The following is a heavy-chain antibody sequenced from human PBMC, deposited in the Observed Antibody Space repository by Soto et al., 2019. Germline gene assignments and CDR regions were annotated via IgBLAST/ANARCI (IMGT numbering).Heavy chain of an antibody. CDR1: GFSLSTSGVD. D-gene: IGHD6-13*01. CDR2: IYWDDDK. V-gene: IGHV2-5*02. J-gene: IGHJ4*02. CDR3: SHSRPYSNAHEYFFDY. Sequence: QITLKEAGPTLVKPTQTLTLTCTFSGFSLSTSGVDVGWIRQPPGKALEWLALIYWDDDKRYKPSLQSRLIITESNSSNQVVHTMTNMDPLDTATYYCSHSRPYSNAHEYFFDYGGQENLGIVSS.